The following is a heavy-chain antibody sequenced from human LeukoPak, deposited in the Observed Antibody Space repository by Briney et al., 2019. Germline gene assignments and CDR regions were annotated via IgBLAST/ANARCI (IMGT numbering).Heavy chain of an antibody. J-gene: IGHJ4*02. V-gene: IGHV3-23*01. Sequence: GGSLRLSCAASGFTFSSYAMSWVRQAPGKGLEWVSSISATGGSTYYADSVKGRSTISRDNSKNTLYLQMNSLRAEDTAVYYCTRGASPDILTGDYWGQGTLVTVSS. CDR2: ISATGGST. CDR3: TRGASPDILTGDY. CDR1: GFTFSSYA. D-gene: IGHD3-9*01.